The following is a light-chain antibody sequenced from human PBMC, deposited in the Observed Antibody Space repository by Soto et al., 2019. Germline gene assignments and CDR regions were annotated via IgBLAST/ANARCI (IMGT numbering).Light chain of an antibody. CDR2: EVS. CDR1: SSDVGAYDY. Sequence: QSALTQPASVSGSPGQSITISCTGTSSDVGAYDYVSWYQQHPGKAPKYLIYEVSNRPSGVSDRFSGSKSGTTASLTISGVQAEDEADYYCSSYTTTDPYVFGTGTKLTVL. J-gene: IGLJ1*01. V-gene: IGLV2-14*01. CDR3: SSYTTTDPYV.